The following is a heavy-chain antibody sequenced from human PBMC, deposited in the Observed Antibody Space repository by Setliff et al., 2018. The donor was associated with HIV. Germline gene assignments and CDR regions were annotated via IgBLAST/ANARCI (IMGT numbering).Heavy chain of an antibody. V-gene: IGHV4-31*03. CDR1: GGAISGSGYY. D-gene: IGHD2-2*01. Sequence: SETLSLTCSVSGGAISGSGYYWSWIRQPPGKALEWIGYIYYSGSVFYNPSLRSRVTISLDTSKNQFSLKLSSVTAADTAVYYCARGFDYAQRPPLYYFDYWGQGTLVTVSS. J-gene: IGHJ4*02. CDR3: ARGFDYAQRPPLYYFDY. CDR2: IYYSGSV.